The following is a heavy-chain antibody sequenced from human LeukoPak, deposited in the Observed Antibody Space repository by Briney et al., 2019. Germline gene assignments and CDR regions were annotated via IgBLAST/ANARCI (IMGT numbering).Heavy chain of an antibody. CDR2: INPSGGST. CDR1: GYTFTIYY. D-gene: IGHD1-14*01. J-gene: IGHJ6*02. V-gene: IGHV1-46*01. CDR3: ARAADRFQTGGYYYYYYGMDV. Sequence: ASVKVSCKASGYTFTIYYMHWVRQAPGQGLEWMGIINPSGGSTSYAQKFQGRVTMTRDTSTSTVYMELSSLRSEDTAVYYCARAADRFQTGGYYYYYYGMDVWGQGTTVTVSS.